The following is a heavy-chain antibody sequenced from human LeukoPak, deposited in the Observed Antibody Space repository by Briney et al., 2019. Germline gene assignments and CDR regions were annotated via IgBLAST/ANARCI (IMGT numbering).Heavy chain of an antibody. CDR3: ARLYYYDSSGYYSPFDY. V-gene: IGHV5-51*01. J-gene: IGHJ4*02. D-gene: IGHD3-22*01. CDR1: GYSFTSYW. Sequence: LGESLKISCKGSGYSFTSYWIGWVRQMPGKGLEWMGIIYPGDSGTRYSPSFQGQVTISADKSISTAYLQWSSLKASDTAMYYCARLYYYDSSGYYSPFDYWGQGTLVTVSS. CDR2: IYPGDSGT.